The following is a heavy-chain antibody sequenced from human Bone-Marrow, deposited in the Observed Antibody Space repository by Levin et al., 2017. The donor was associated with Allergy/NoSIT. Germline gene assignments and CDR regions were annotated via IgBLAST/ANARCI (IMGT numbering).Heavy chain of an antibody. CDR2: ISSSSSYI. D-gene: IGHD5-18*01. CDR1: GFTFSSYS. Sequence: GASVKVSCAASGFTFSSYSMNWVRQAPGKGLEWVSSISSSSSYIYYADSVKGRFTISRDNAKNSLYLQMNSLRAEDTAVYYCARDELGYDHLYYYYGMDVWGQGTTVTVSS. J-gene: IGHJ6*02. V-gene: IGHV3-21*01. CDR3: ARDELGYDHLYYYYGMDV.